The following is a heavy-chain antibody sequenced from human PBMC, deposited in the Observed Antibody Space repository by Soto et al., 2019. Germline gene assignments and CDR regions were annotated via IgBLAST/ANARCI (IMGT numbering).Heavy chain of an antibody. Sequence: VQLVQSGAELKKPGASVKVSCKASVYTFSNYGMNWVRQSTGQGPEWIGWVNPNNGDTGYAQKFQGRVTLTTDISTTTAYMELTSLRSEDTAIYYCAKVSRKGSAIDFDYWGQGTLITVSS. V-gene: IGHV1-8*01. CDR2: VNPNNGDT. CDR1: VYTFSNYG. J-gene: IGHJ4*02. D-gene: IGHD3-10*01. CDR3: AKVSRKGSAIDFDY.